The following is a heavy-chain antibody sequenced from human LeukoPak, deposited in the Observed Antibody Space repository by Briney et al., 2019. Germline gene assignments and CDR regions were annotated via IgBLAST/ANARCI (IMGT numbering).Heavy chain of an antibody. D-gene: IGHD3-16*02. CDR1: GGSISSYY. CDR2: INHSGST. CDR3: ARGRKDYVWGSYRYSVGLDY. V-gene: IGHV4-34*01. Sequence: PSETLPLTCTVSGGSISSYYWSWIRQPPGKGLEWIGEINHSGSTNYNPSLKSRVTISVDTSKNQFSLKLSSVTAADTAVYYCARGRKDYVWGSYRYSVGLDYWGQGTLVTVSS. J-gene: IGHJ4*02.